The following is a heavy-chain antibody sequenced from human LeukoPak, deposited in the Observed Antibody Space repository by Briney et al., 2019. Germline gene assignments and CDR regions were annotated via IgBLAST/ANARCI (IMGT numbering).Heavy chain of an antibody. CDR1: GFTFSSYS. D-gene: IGHD1-26*01. CDR2: ISGSGGST. CDR3: AKARGSSRAAYFQH. J-gene: IGHJ1*01. Sequence: GGSLRLSCAASGFTFSSYSMNWVRQAPGKGLEWVSAISGSGGSTYYADSVKGRFTISRDNSKNTLYLQMNSLRAEDTAVYYCAKARGSSRAAYFQHWGQGTLVTVSS. V-gene: IGHV3-23*01.